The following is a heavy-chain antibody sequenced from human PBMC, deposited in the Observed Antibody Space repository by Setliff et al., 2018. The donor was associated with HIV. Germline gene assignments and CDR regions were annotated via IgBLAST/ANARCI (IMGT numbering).Heavy chain of an antibody. CDR3: ARDPRALFELYGMDV. V-gene: IGHV3-48*03. D-gene: IGHD3-3*01. J-gene: IGHJ6*02. Sequence: GESLKISCAASGFTFRSYEMNWVRQAPGKGLEWVSFISSSGTTKYYADSVKGRFTISRDNANNALYLQMNSLRAEDTAVYYCARDPRALFELYGMDVWGQGTTVTVSS. CDR1: GFTFRSYE. CDR2: ISSSGTTK.